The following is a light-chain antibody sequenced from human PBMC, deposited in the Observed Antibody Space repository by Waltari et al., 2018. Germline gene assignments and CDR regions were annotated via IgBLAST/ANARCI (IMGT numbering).Light chain of an antibody. J-gene: IGKJ1*01. CDR2: WAS. Sequence: DIVMTQSPDSLAVSLGETATINCQSSQSVLFSSNHNNYLAWYQQKPGQAPKLLIYWASTRESWVPDRFSGSGSGTDFTLTISSLQAEDVAIYYCQQYYSTPWTFGQGTRVEIK. CDR3: QQYYSTPWT. CDR1: QSVLFSSNHNNY. V-gene: IGKV4-1*01.